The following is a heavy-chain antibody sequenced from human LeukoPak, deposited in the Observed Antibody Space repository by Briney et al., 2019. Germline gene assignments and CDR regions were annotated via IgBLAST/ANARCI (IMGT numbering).Heavy chain of an antibody. D-gene: IGHD3-22*01. CDR3: TAEYDSSGYYPWFFDL. CDR2: IKSKSAGGKT. V-gene: IGHV3-15*01. J-gene: IGHJ2*01. CDR1: GITFSNAW. Sequence: GGSLRLSCAASGITFSNAWMSWVRQAPGKGLEWVGRIKSKSAGGKTDYAAPMKGRFTISRDDSKNTLYLQMNSLKTEDTAVYYCTAEYDSSGYYPWFFDLWGRGTQVTASS.